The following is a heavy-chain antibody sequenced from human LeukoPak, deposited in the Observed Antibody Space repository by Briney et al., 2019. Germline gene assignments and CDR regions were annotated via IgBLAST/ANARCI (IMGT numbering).Heavy chain of an antibody. V-gene: IGHV3-30*18. Sequence: GRSLRLSCAASGFTLSSYAMHWVRQAPGKGLEWVAVISYDGSNKYYADSVKGRFTISRDNSKNTLYLQMNSLRAEDTAVYYCAKRGYCSSTSCLPDYWGQGTLVTVSS. CDR2: ISYDGSNK. CDR3: AKRGYCSSTSCLPDY. J-gene: IGHJ4*02. CDR1: GFTLSSYA. D-gene: IGHD2-2*01.